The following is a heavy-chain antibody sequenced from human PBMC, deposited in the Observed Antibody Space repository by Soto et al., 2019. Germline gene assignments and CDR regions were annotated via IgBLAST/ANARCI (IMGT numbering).Heavy chain of an antibody. V-gene: IGHV3-33*08. D-gene: IGHD3-3*01. CDR2: IWYDGSNK. J-gene: IGHJ4*02. CDR3: ARGGALGTGYYTHFDY. CDR1: GFTFSSYG. Sequence: GGSLRLSCAASGFTFSSYGMHWVRQAPGKGLEWVAVIWYDGSNKYYADSVKGRFTISRDNSKNTLYLQMNSLRAEDTAVYYCARGGALGTGYYTHFDYWGQGTLVTVSS.